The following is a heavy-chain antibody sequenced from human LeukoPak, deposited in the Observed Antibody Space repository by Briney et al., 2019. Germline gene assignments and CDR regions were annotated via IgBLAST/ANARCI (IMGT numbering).Heavy chain of an antibody. CDR2: IWYDGSNK. CDR1: GFTFSTYG. D-gene: IGHD6-13*01. CDR3: AKGPTPLSSRGWIDP. Sequence: GGSLRLSCEASGFTFSTYGMHWVRQAPGKGLEWVAVIWYDGSNKNYADSVKGRSTVSRDNSKNTVYLQMNSLRPEDTAVYYCAKGPTPLSSRGWIDPWGQGTLVTVSS. V-gene: IGHV3-30*02. J-gene: IGHJ5*02.